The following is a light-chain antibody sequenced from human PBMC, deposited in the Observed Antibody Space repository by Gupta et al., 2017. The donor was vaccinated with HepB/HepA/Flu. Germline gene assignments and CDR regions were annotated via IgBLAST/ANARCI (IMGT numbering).Light chain of an antibody. Sequence: EFVLTQSPGTLALSPGASATLYYRASQSASSSYLAWYQQKPGQAPRPLIYGASSRATGIPDRFSGSGSGTDFTLTISRLEPEDFAVYYCQQYGSSPFTFGPGTKVDIK. V-gene: IGKV3-20*01. CDR1: QSASSSY. CDR2: GAS. J-gene: IGKJ3*01. CDR3: QQYGSSPFT.